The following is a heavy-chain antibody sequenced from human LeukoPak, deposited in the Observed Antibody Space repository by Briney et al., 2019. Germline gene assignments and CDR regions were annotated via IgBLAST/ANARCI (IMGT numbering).Heavy chain of an antibody. D-gene: IGHD2-2*01. CDR2: INSNGNKI. Sequence: GGSLRLSCAASGSTFSSHAMNWVRQAPGKGLEWVSAINSNGNKIYYADSVKGRFTLSRDNSKNTLYLQMNSLRTEDTAVYYCAKVPTAGYCTTTSCYEFDYWGQGTLVTVSS. CDR1: GSTFSSHA. V-gene: IGHV3-NL1*01. J-gene: IGHJ4*02. CDR3: AKVPTAGYCTTTSCYEFDY.